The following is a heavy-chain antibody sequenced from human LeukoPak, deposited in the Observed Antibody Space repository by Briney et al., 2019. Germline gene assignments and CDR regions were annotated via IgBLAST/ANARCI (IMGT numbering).Heavy chain of an antibody. Sequence: PSETLSLTCTVSGGSISSGSYYWSWIRQPAGKGLEWIGRIYTSGSTNYNPSLKSRVTISVDTSKNQFSLKLSSVTAADTAVYYCARYAHYDFWSGYYDYYMDVWGKGTTVTVSS. CDR2: IYTSGST. V-gene: IGHV4-61*02. CDR3: ARYAHYDFWSGYYDYYMDV. J-gene: IGHJ6*03. D-gene: IGHD3-3*01. CDR1: GGSISSGSYY.